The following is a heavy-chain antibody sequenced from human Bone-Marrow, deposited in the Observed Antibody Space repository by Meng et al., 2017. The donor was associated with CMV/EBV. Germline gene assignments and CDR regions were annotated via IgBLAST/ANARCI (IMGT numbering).Heavy chain of an antibody. D-gene: IGHD4-11*01. CDR2: IYSGGST. V-gene: IGHV3-66*02. CDR1: GFTVSSNY. J-gene: IGHJ5*02. CDR3: ARVKLQYLNWFDP. Sequence: GESLKISCAASGFTVSSNYMSWVRQAPGKGLEWVSVIYSGGSTYYADSVKGRFTISRDNSKNTMYLQMNSLRAEDTAVYYCARVKLQYLNWFDPWGQGTLVTFSS.